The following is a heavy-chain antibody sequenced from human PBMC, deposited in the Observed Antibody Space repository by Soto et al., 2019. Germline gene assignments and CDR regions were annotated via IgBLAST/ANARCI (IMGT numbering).Heavy chain of an antibody. CDR2: INHSGST. CDR1: GGSVSSGSYY. CDR3: ARGGEKGWYGSIAVDAFDI. D-gene: IGHD6-19*01. Sequence: SETLSLTCTVSGGSVSSGSYYWSWIRQPPGKGLEWIGEINHSGSTNYNPSLKSRVTISVDTSKNQFSLKLSSVTAADTAVYYCARGGEKGWYGSIAVDAFDIWGQGTMVTVSS. V-gene: IGHV4-39*07. J-gene: IGHJ3*02.